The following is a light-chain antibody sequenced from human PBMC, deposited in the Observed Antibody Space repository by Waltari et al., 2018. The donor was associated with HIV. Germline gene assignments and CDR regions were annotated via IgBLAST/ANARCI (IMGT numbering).Light chain of an antibody. J-gene: IGLJ2*01. CDR2: EVI. CDR1: SSCFGISNY. CDR3: TSYTSNDTLL. V-gene: IGLV2-14*01. Sequence: HSALTQPASVSAFPGQSITISCTGTSSCFGISNYFSWYQQHPGNVPKVIISEVISRPSGVSNRFSGSKSGNTASLTISGLQPEDEADYYCTSYTSNDTLLFGGGTKVTVL.